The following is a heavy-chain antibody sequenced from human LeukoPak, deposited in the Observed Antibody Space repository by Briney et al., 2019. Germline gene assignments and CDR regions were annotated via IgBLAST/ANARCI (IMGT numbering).Heavy chain of an antibody. D-gene: IGHD3-16*01. CDR3: ARGLIGGVRGIYYFDY. CDR2: INHSGST. V-gene: IGHV4-34*01. J-gene: IGHJ4*02. CDR1: GGSFSGYY. Sequence: PSETLSLTCAVYGGSFSGYYWSWIRQPPGKGLEWIGEINHSGSTNYNSSLKSRVTISVDTSKNQFSLKLSSVTAADTAVYYCARGLIGGVRGIYYFDYWGQGTLVTVSS.